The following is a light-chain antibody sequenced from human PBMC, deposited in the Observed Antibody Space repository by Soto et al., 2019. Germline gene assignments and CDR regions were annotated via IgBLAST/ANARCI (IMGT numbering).Light chain of an antibody. Sequence: EILLTQSPATLSLSPGERAILSCRASQSVSTFLAWFQQKPGQPPRLLIYNASNRTTGIPARFRGSGPGTDFTLTISSLEPEDFAVYYCQQRGDWPTITFGHGTRLEIK. CDR2: NAS. CDR3: QQRGDWPTIT. V-gene: IGKV3-11*01. J-gene: IGKJ5*01. CDR1: QSVSTF.